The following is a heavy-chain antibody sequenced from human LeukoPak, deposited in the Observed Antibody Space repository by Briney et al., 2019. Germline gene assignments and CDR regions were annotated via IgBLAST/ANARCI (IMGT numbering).Heavy chain of an antibody. CDR2: ISAYNGNT. Sequence: ASVKVSCKASGYTFTSYGISWVRQAPGQGLEWMGWISAYNGNTNYAQKLQGRDTMTTDTSTSTAYMELRSLRSDDTAVYYCARDLAPVTYYYDSSGYGRAFDIWGQGTMVTVSS. D-gene: IGHD3-22*01. J-gene: IGHJ3*02. V-gene: IGHV1-18*01. CDR1: GYTFTSYG. CDR3: ARDLAPVTYYYDSSGYGRAFDI.